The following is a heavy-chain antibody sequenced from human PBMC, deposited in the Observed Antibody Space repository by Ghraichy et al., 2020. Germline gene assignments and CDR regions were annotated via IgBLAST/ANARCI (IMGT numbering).Heavy chain of an antibody. CDR3: ARLIATPRRGGWYFDL. V-gene: IGHV4-34*01. Sequence: SQTLSLTCAVYGGSFSGYYWSWIRQPPGKGLEWIGEINHGGSTNYNPSLKSRVTISVDASKNQFSLKLSSVTAADTAVFYCARLIATPRRGGWYFDLWGRGTLVTVSS. CDR2: INHGGST. J-gene: IGHJ2*01. CDR1: GGSFSGYY. D-gene: IGHD6-13*01.